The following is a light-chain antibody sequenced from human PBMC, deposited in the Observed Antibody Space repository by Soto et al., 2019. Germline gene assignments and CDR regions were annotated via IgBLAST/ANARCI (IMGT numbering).Light chain of an antibody. CDR3: QQYNDWPT. J-gene: IGKJ2*01. CDR1: QSVSRN. V-gene: IGKV3-15*01. Sequence: EIVMTQSPATLSVSPGERATLSCRASQSVSRNLAWYQQKPGQAPRLLIYGASTRATGIPVRFSGSGSGTEFTLTISSLQSEAFAVYYCQQYNDWPTFGEGTKLEIK. CDR2: GAS.